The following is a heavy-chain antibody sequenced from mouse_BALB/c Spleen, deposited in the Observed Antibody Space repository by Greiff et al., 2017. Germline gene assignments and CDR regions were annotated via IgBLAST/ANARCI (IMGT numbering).Heavy chain of an antibody. J-gene: IGHJ2*01. CDR3: ARSRNYGTCDY. Sequence: EVKLMESGPELVKPGASVKISCKASGYSFTGYFMNWVMQSHGKSLEWIGRINPYNGDTFYNQKFKGKATLTVDKSSSTAHMELRSLASEDSAVYYCARSRNYGTCDYWGQGTTLTVSS. D-gene: IGHD2-1*01. V-gene: IGHV1-20*02. CDR2: INPYNGDT. CDR1: GYSFTGYF.